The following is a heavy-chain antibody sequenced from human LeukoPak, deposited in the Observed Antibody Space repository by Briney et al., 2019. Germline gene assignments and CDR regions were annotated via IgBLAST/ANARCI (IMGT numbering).Heavy chain of an antibody. CDR1: GGSLSGYY. J-gene: IGHJ4*02. V-gene: IGHV4-34*01. Sequence: PSETLSLTCAVYGGSLSGYYLNWFRQSPGKGLELIGEIHPHGTTFYSPSLKSRVTISLDTSKNQFSLNLLSVTAADTAVYFCSRGTDLYKGGNYWGQGTLVTVPS. CDR2: IHPHGTT. D-gene: IGHD3-16*01. CDR3: SRGTDLYKGGNY.